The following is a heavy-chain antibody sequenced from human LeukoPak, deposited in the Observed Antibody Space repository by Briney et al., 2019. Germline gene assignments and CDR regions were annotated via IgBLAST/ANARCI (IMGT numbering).Heavy chain of an antibody. D-gene: IGHD5-12*01. CDR1: GRPFSGCY. CDR2: INHSGST. J-gene: IGHJ6*03. V-gene: IGHV4-34*01. Sequence: PSDTLSLTCAVYGRPFSGCYWSWISQPPGKGLEWIGEINHSGSTNYNPSLKSRVTISVDTSKNQFSLKLSSVTAADTAVYYCARGWLYYYHMDVWGKGTTVTVSS. CDR3: ARGWLYYYHMDV.